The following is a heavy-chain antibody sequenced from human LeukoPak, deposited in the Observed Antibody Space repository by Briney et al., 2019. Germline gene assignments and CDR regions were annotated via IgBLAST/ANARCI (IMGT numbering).Heavy chain of an antibody. CDR3: ASTLRFLPYRRFDY. CDR2: IYQSGSGSS. CDR1: GVSIISCNYY. V-gene: IGHV4-39*01. J-gene: IGHJ4*02. Sequence: PSETLSLTCGVSGVSIISCNYYWGWIRQPPGKGLEWIGSIYQSGSGSSYYNPSLKSRVTRFGDTSKNQFFLRLSSVTAADTAVYYCASTLRFLPYRRFDYWGQGTLVTVPS. D-gene: IGHD3-3*01.